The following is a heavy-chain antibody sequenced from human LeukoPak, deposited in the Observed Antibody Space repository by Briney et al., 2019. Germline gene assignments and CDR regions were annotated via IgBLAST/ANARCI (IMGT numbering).Heavy chain of an antibody. CDR3: ARVGYYYDSSGYYPY. D-gene: IGHD3-22*01. Sequence: GGSLRLSCAASGFTFSDFYMSWIRQAPGKGLEWVSYISSSGSTISYADSVKGRFTISRDNAKNSLYLQMNSLRAEDTAVYYCARVGYYYDSSGYYPYWGQGTLVTVSS. J-gene: IGHJ4*02. V-gene: IGHV3-11*01. CDR2: ISSSGSTI. CDR1: GFTFSDFY.